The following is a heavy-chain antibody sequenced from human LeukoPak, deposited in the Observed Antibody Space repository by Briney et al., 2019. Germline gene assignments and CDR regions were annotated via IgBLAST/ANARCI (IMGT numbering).Heavy chain of an antibody. J-gene: IGHJ4*02. CDR2: INTNTGNP. D-gene: IGHD2-21*01. Sequence: GASVKVCCKASGYTFTSYAMNWVRQAPGQGLEWMGWINTNTGNPTYAQGFTGRFVFSLDTSVSTAYLQISSLKAEDTAVYYCAVSVMNGGDCFDYWGQGTLVTVSS. V-gene: IGHV7-4-1*02. CDR1: GYTFTSYA. CDR3: AVSVMNGGDCFDY.